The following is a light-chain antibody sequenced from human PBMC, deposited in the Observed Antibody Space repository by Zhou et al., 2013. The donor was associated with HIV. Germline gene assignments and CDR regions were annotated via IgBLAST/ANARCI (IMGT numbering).Light chain of an antibody. CDR3: QQYHTYPYT. CDR2: AAS. Sequence: AIRMTQSPSSLSASTGDRVTITCRASQDVSSYLAWYQQKPGKAPDLLIYAASTLQSGVPSRFSGSGSGTEFTLTISCLQSEDFATYYCQQYHTYPYTFG. J-gene: IGKJ2*01. CDR1: QDVSSY. V-gene: IGKV1-8*01.